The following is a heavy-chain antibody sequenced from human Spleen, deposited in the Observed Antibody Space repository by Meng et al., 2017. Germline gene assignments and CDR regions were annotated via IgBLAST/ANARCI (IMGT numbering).Heavy chain of an antibody. Sequence: GSLRLSCAASGFTFDDYPMYWVRQVPGKGLEWVSVISWDGGSTFYRDSVKGRFTISRDNSKNSLYLQMNSLTAEDTALYYCAKDIAESTGWPPYGLDVWVQGTKVTSP. J-gene: IGHJ6*02. CDR2: ISWDGGST. CDR1: GFTFDDYP. V-gene: IGHV3-43D*03. CDR3: AKDIAESTGWPPYGLDV. D-gene: IGHD2-8*02.